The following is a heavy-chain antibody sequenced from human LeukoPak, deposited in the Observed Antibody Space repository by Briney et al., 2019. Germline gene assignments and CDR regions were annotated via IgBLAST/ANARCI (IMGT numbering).Heavy chain of an antibody. CDR3: ARDSPRSIAAHSLYYYYYMDV. Sequence: GASVKVSCKASGYTFTGYYMHWVRQAPGQGLEWMGWIKPNSGGTNYAQKFQGRVTMTRDTSISTAYMELSRLRSDDTAVYYCARDSPRSIAAHSLYYYYYMDVWGKGTTVTVSS. CDR1: GYTFTGYY. D-gene: IGHD6-6*01. V-gene: IGHV1-2*02. CDR2: IKPNSGGT. J-gene: IGHJ6*03.